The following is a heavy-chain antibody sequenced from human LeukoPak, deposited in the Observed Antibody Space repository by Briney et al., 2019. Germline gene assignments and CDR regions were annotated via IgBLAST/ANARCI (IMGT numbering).Heavy chain of an antibody. CDR3: AREHSGGWFDY. Sequence: SETLSLTCAVSGGSISSSNWWSWVRLSPGKGLEWIAEIYHTGSTKYNPSLKSRVTISVDESKNQFSLNLSSVTAADTAVYYCAREHSGGWFDYWGQGTLVTVSS. D-gene: IGHD2-15*01. CDR2: IYHTGST. V-gene: IGHV4-4*02. J-gene: IGHJ4*02. CDR1: GGSISSSNW.